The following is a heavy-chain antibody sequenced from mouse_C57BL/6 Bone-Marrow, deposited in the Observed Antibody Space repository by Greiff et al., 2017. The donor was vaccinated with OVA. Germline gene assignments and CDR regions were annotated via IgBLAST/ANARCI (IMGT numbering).Heavy chain of an antibody. D-gene: IGHD2-12*01. CDR3: ALLPPY. CDR2: INPNNGGT. J-gene: IGHJ2*01. Sequence: VQLQQSGPELVKPGASVKISCKASGYTFTDYYMNWVKQSHGKSLEWIGDINPNNGGTSYNQKFKGKATLTVDKSSSTAYMELRILTSEDSAVYYCALLPPYWGQGTTLTVSS. V-gene: IGHV1-26*01. CDR1: GYTFTDYY.